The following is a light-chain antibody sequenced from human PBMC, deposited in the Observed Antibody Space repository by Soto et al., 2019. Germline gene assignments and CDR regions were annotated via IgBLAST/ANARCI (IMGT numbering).Light chain of an antibody. CDR3: QRSYRSIG. Sequence: DIQMTQSPSSLFASVGDRVTITCRASQSISAYLNWYQQRPGKAPSLLIYAATRLHSGVPSRFSGSGSGTDFTLTISSLQPEDFATYYCQRSYRSIGFGQGTRLEMK. CDR1: QSISAY. V-gene: IGKV1-39*01. J-gene: IGKJ5*01. CDR2: AAT.